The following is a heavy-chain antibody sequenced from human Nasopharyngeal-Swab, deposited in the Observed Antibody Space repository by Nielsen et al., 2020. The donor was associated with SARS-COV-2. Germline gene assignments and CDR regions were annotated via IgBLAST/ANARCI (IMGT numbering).Heavy chain of an antibody. CDR3: ARDSPGGDYVGYWKYYYYGMDV. Sequence: WIRQPPGKGLEWVANIKQDGSEKYYVDSVKGRFTISRDNAKNSLYLQMNSLRAEDTAVYYCARDSPGGDYVGYWKYYYYGMDVWGQGTTVTVSS. D-gene: IGHD4-17*01. V-gene: IGHV3-7*01. J-gene: IGHJ6*02. CDR2: IKQDGSEK.